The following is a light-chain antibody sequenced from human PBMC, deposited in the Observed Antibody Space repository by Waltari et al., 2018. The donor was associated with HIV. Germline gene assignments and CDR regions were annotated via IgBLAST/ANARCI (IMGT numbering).Light chain of an antibody. Sequence: DIVMTQSPGTLSLSPGERATRSCRASQSVSSSYLAWYQQKPGQAPRLLIYGASSRATGIPDRFSGSGSGTDFTLTISRLEPEDFAVYYCQQYGSSLRTFGQGTKVEIK. CDR2: GAS. V-gene: IGKV3-20*01. CDR1: QSVSSSY. J-gene: IGKJ1*01. CDR3: QQYGSSLRT.